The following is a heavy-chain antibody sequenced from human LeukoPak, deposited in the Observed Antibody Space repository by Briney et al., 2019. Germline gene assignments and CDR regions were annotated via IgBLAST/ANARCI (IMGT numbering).Heavy chain of an antibody. CDR3: ARERCSSTSCYTGAFDI. D-gene: IGHD2-2*01. CDR1: GGSISSYY. V-gene: IGHV4-59*12. CDR2: IYYSGST. J-gene: IGHJ3*02. Sequence: SETLSLTCTVSGGSISSYYWSWIRQPPGKGLEWIGYIYYSGSTNYNPSLKSRVTISVDTSKNQFSLKLSSVTAADTAVYYCARERCSSTSCYTGAFDIWGQGTMVTVSS.